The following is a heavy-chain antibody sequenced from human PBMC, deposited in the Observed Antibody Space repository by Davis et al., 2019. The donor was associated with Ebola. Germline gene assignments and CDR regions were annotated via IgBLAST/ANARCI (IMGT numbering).Heavy chain of an antibody. V-gene: IGHV3-74*01. CDR1: GFTFSNYW. D-gene: IGHD1-26*01. Sequence: GESLKISCAVSGFTFSNYWMHWVRQAPGTGPVWVSRINTDGSAATYADSVKGRFTISRDNAKNSLYLQMNSLRAEDTAVYYCAKGRVAASGDWGQGTLVTVSS. CDR3: AKGRVAASGD. CDR2: INTDGSAA. J-gene: IGHJ4*02.